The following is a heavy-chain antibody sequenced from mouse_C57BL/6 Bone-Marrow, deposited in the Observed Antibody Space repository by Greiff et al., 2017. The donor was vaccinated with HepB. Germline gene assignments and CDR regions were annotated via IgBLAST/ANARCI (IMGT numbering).Heavy chain of an antibody. D-gene: IGHD1-1*01. CDR2: IDPSDSYT. V-gene: IGHV1-50*01. J-gene: IGHJ2*01. CDR3: ARRGSVY. Sequence: QVQLQQPGAELVKPGASVKLSCKASGYTFTSYWMQWVKQRPGQGLEWIGEIDPSDSYTNYNQKFKGKATLTVDTSSSTAYMQLSSLTSEDSAVYYCARRGSVYWGQGTTLTVSS. CDR1: GYTFTSYW.